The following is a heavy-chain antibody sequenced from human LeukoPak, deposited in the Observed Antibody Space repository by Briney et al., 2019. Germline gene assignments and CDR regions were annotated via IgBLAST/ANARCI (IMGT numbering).Heavy chain of an antibody. CDR3: ARGKGGSYYMYWFDP. D-gene: IGHD1-26*01. CDR1: GGSISSSNW. Sequence: PSGTLSLTCAVSGGSISSSNWWNWVRQPPGKGLEWIGEIFHSGNTNYNPSLKSRVTISVDKSKNQFSLKLSSVTAADTAVYYCARGKGGSYYMYWFDPWGQGTLVTVSS. CDR2: IFHSGNT. J-gene: IGHJ5*02. V-gene: IGHV4-4*02.